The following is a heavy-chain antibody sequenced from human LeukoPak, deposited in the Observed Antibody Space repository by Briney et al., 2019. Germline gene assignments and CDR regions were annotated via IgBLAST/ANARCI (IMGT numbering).Heavy chain of an antibody. CDR2: IYYSGST. J-gene: IGHJ4*02. D-gene: IGHD3-22*01. Sequence: PSETLSLTCTVPGDSISSYYGSWIRQPPGKGLGWIGYIYYSGSTNYNPSLKSQVTITVDTSKNQFSLKLSSVAAADTAVYYGASSGYQYYFECWGQGILVTVAS. V-gene: IGHV4-59*01. CDR3: ASSGYQYYFEC. CDR1: GDSISSYY.